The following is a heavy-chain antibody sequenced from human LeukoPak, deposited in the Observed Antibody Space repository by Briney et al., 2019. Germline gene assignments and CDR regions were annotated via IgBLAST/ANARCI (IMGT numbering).Heavy chain of an antibody. CDR2: IYSGGYT. D-gene: IGHD3-22*01. Sequence: GGSLRLSCAASGFTVSSNYMSWVRQAPGKGLEWVSVIYSGGYTYYADSVKGRFTISRDNSKNTLYLQMNSLRAEDTAVYYCARLVGYYYDSSGYSRDAFDIWGQGTMVTVSS. J-gene: IGHJ3*02. CDR3: ARLVGYYYDSSGYSRDAFDI. CDR1: GFTVSSNY. V-gene: IGHV3-53*05.